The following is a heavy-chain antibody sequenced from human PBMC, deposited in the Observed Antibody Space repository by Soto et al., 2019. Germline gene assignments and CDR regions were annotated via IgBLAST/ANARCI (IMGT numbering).Heavy chain of an antibody. CDR3: AKAPLWGFGELFPVDY. CDR1: GFTFSSYA. Sequence: GGSLRLSCAASGFTFSSYAMSWVRQAPGKGLEWVSAISGSGGSTYYADSVKGRFTISRDNSKNTLYLQMNSLRAEDTAVYYCAKAPLWGFGELFPVDYWGQGTLVTVSS. J-gene: IGHJ4*02. D-gene: IGHD3-10*01. CDR2: ISGSGGST. V-gene: IGHV3-23*01.